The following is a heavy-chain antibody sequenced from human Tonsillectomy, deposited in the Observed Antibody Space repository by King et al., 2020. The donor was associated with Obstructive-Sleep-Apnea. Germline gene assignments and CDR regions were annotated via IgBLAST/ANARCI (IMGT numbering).Heavy chain of an antibody. CDR3: ARDSVKWLATGEFSRSFDY. Sequence: VQLQESGPGLVKPSETLSLTCTVSGGSISSYYWSWIRQPAGKGLEWIGRIYTSGITTYNPPLKSRVTMSVETSQNQFSLQLSSVTAADTAVYYCARDSVKWLATGEFSRSFDYWGQGTLVTVSS. V-gene: IGHV4-4*07. CDR1: GGSISSYY. J-gene: IGHJ4*02. D-gene: IGHD3-10*01. CDR2: IYTSGIT.